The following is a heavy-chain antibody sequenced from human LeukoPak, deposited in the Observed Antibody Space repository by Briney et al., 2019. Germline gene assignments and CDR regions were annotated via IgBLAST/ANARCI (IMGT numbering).Heavy chain of an antibody. J-gene: IGHJ6*02. V-gene: IGHV4-34*01. CDR3: ASSTKYYGMDV. D-gene: IGHD5/OR15-5a*01. CDR1: GGSFSGYY. CDR2: INHSGST. Sequence: SETLSLTCAVYGGSFSGYYWSWIRQPPGKGLEWIGEINHSGSTNYNPSLKSRVTISVDTSKNQFSLKLSSVTAADTAVYYCASSTKYYGMDVWGQGTTVTVSS.